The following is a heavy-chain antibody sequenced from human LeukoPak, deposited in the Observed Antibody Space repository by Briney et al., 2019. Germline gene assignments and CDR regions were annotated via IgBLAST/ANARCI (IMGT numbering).Heavy chain of an antibody. Sequence: SETLSLTCTVSGGSISGSSYYWGWIRQPPGKGLEWIGSIYYSGSTYYNPSLKSRVTISVDTSKNQFSLKLSSVTAADTAVYYCARHSTLAAAFGFDPWGQGTLVTVSS. V-gene: IGHV4-39*01. CDR2: IYYSGST. D-gene: IGHD6-13*01. J-gene: IGHJ5*02. CDR3: ARHSTLAAAFGFDP. CDR1: GGSISGSSYY.